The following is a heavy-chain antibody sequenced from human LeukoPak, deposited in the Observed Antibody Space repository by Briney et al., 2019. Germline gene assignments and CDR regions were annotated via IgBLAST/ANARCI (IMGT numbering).Heavy chain of an antibody. D-gene: IGHD5-24*01. CDR3: SKSGPGTMTFDAFDI. CDR2: VSASGENS. J-gene: IGHJ3*02. CDR1: AFTFSNYV. Sequence: GGSLRLPCSASAFTFSNYVINWVRQAPGKGLEWVSTVSASGENSYHADSVKGWFSISRDNSKNTVSLQMNSLRAEDTAVYYCSKSGPGTMTFDAFDIWGQGTVVTVSS. V-gene: IGHV3-23*01.